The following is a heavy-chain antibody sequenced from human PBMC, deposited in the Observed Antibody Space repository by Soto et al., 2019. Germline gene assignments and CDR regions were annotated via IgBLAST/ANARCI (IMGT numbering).Heavy chain of an antibody. D-gene: IGHD2-15*01. V-gene: IGHV4-31*03. CDR3: ARDLRDVYKYCSPRPFHI. CDR1: GGPFSRGGYY. J-gene: IGHJ3*02. CDR2: IFYTGST. Sequence: TLSLTCTVSGGPFSRGGYYWSWIRQHPGKGLECIGYIFYTGSTYYNPTLKSRVTMSVDTSKRQFSLNLSSLTAADTAVYYCARDLRDVYKYCSPRPFHISGPTPIVSVS.